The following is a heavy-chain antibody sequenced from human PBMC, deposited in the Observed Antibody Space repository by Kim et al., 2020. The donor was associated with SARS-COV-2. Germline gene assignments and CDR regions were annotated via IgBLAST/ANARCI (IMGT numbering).Heavy chain of an antibody. D-gene: IGHD3-3*01. V-gene: IGHV1-8*01. CDR2: MNPNSGNT. CDR1: GYTFTSYD. CDR3: ARGMPPEYCRSTSCYRYYDFWSGSPRGGWFDP. Sequence: ASVKVSCKASGYTFTSYDINWVRQATGQGLEWMGWMNPNSGNTGYAQKFQGRVTMTRNTSISTAYMELSSLRSEDTAVYYCARGMPPEYCRSTSCYRYYDFWSGSPRGGWFDPWGQGALVTVSS. J-gene: IGHJ5*02.